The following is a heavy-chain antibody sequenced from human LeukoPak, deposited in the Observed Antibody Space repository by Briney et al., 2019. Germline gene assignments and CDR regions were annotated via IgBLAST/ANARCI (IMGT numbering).Heavy chain of an antibody. CDR2: ISSSGSTI. CDR3: AKEFRRVWSYWYFDL. CDR1: GFTFSSYE. V-gene: IGHV3-48*03. J-gene: IGHJ2*01. Sequence: GGSLRLSCAASGFTFSSYEMNWVRQAPGKGLEWVSYISSSGSTIYYADSVKGRFTISRDNSKNTLYLQMNSLRAEDTAVYYCAKEFRRVWSYWYFDLWGRGTLVTVSS. D-gene: IGHD2-21*01.